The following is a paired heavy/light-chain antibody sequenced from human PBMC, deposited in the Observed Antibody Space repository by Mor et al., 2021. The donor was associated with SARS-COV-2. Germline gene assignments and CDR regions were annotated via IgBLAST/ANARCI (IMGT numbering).Light chain of an antibody. CDR2: LNSDGSH. CDR3: QTWGTGFVV. CDR1: SGHSSNA. Sequence: QLVLTQSPSASASLGASVKLTCTLSSGHSSNAIAWHQQQPEKGPRYLMKLNSDGSHSKGDGIPDRFSGSSSGAERYLTISSLQSEDEADYYCQTWGTGFVVFGGGTKLTVL. J-gene: IGLJ2*01. V-gene: IGLV4-69*01.
Heavy chain of an antibody. V-gene: IGHV3-30*04. J-gene: IGHJ4*02. CDR1: GFTFSSYA. CDR2: ISYDGSNK. CDR3: ARDFEQWLPPSTFFDY. D-gene: IGHD6-19*01. Sequence: QVHLVESGGGVVQPGRSLRLSCAASGFTFSSYAMHWVRQAPGKGLEWVAVISYDGSNKYYADSVKGRFTISRDNSKNTLYLQMNSLRAEDTAVYYCARDFEQWLPPSTFFDYWGQGTLVTVSS.